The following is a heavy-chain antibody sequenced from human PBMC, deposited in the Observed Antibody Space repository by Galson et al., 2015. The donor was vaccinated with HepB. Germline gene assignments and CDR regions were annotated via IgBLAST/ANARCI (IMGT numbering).Heavy chain of an antibody. D-gene: IGHD5-12*01. CDR1: GFTFGSYA. V-gene: IGHV3-23*01. J-gene: IGHJ6*03. CDR3: AKDRSRLNYYYMDV. Sequence: SLRLSCAASGFTFGSYAMSWVRQAPGKGLEWVSGISATGGTTYYADSVKGRFTISRDTPKNTLFLQMNSLRAEDTAVYYCAKDRSRLNYYYMDVWGKGTTVTVSS. CDR2: ISATGGTT.